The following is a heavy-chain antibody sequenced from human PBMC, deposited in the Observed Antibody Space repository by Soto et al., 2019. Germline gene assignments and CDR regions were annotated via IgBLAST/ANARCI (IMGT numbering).Heavy chain of an antibody. CDR1: GFAFNNYG. CDR2: ISKSDYT. V-gene: IGHV3-21*01. D-gene: IGHD2-2*01. J-gene: IGHJ4*02. Sequence: PGGSLRLSCTVSGFAFNNYGINWVRQAPGKGLEWVSSISKSDYTYYSDSVKGRFTISRDNAKNSVSLQMNTLRVEDTAVYYCAREDSIIIPAVLDVWGQGTLVTVSS. CDR3: AREDSIIIPAVLDV.